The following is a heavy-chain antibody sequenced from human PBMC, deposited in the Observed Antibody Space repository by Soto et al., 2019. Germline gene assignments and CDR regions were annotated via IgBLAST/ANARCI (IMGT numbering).Heavy chain of an antibody. CDR2: IYYSGST. V-gene: IGHV4-59*08. J-gene: IGHJ4*02. CDR1: GGSFSGYY. Sequence: SQTLSVTCAVYGGSFSGYYWSWIRQPPGQGLEWIGYIYYSGSTNYNPSLKSRVTISVDTSKSQFSLRLSSVTAADTAVYFCARLDGYNNYFDYLGQGDLFT. CDR3: ARLDGYNNYFDY. D-gene: IGHD5-12*01.